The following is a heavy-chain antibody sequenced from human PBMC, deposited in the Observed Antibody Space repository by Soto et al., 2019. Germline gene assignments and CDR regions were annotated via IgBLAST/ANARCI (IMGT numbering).Heavy chain of an antibody. D-gene: IGHD3-10*01. CDR3: ARDPASGGDGFDI. Sequence: GGSLRLSCAASGLSVSDNYMNWVRQTPGEGLEWVSIIHSGGSTNYADSVKGRFTVSRDMSKNTVYLQMNSLRVEDTALYYCARDPASGGDGFDIWGQGTMVTVSS. CDR2: IHSGGST. V-gene: IGHV3-66*01. J-gene: IGHJ3*02. CDR1: GLSVSDNY.